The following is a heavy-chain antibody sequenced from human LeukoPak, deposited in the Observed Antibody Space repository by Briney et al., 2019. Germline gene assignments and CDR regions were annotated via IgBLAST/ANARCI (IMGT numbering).Heavy chain of an antibody. CDR3: AKDLIAAAGTGYYYGMDV. V-gene: IGHV3-30*02. Sequence: GGSLRLSCAASGLTFSSHGFHWVRQAPGKGLEWVTFISLDGSKKSYADSVKGRFTISRDDSKNTLYLQMNSLRAEDTAVYYCAKDLIAAAGTGYYYGMDVWGQGTTVTVSS. D-gene: IGHD6-13*01. CDR2: ISLDGSKK. J-gene: IGHJ6*02. CDR1: GLTFSSHG.